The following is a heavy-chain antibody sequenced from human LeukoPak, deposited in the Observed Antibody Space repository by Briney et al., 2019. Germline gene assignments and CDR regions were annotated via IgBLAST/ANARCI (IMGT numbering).Heavy chain of an antibody. CDR1: GVSISSSY. D-gene: IGHD3-10*01. CDR2: INYSGST. CDR3: ARAGTTGSGSGSYYYYYYYMDV. J-gene: IGHJ6*03. Sequence: PSETLSLTCTVSGVSISSSYWSWIRQPPGKGLEWSGYINYSGSTNYNPSLKSRVTISVDTSKNQFSLKLSSVTAADTAVYYCARAGTTGSGSGSYYYYYYYMDVWGKGTTVTVSS. V-gene: IGHV4-59*12.